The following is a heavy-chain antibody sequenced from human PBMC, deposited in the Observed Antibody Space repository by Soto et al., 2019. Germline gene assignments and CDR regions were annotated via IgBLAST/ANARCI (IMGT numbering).Heavy chain of an antibody. CDR2: ISYDGSNK. Sequence: QVQLVESGGGVVQPGRSLRLSCAASGFTFSSYAMHWVRQAPGKGLVWVAVISYDGSNKYYADSVKGRFTISRDNSKNTLYLQMNSLRAEDTAVYYCARDNLQWLVGGDYYYGMDVWGQGTTVTVSS. CDR1: GFTFSSYA. J-gene: IGHJ6*02. D-gene: IGHD6-19*01. CDR3: ARDNLQWLVGGDYYYGMDV. V-gene: IGHV3-30-3*01.